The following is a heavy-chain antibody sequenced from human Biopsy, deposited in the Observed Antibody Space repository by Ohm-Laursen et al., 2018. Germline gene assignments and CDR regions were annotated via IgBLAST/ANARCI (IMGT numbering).Heavy chain of an antibody. CDR3: ARATYSSGHKIDS. J-gene: IGHJ4*02. CDR1: GFVVSGTQ. Sequence: SLRLSCAASGFVVSGTQMSWVRQAPRKGLEWVSVIYSGDSTYYADSVKGRFTISIDESKNTLYLQMNRLRAEDTAVYHCARATYSSGHKIDSWGQGTLVTVSS. CDR2: IYSGDST. V-gene: IGHV3-53*01. D-gene: IGHD6-25*01.